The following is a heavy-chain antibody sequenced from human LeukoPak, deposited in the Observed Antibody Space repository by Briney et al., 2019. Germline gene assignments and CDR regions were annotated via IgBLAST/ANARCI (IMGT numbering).Heavy chain of an antibody. CDR1: GFTFSDYY. V-gene: IGHV3-11*01. CDR3: ARKDGYTSSWSFDY. CDR2: ISSSGSTT. D-gene: IGHD6-13*01. J-gene: IGHJ4*02. Sequence: GGSLRLSCAASGFTFSDYYMNWIRQAPGKGLEWVPSISSSGSTTNYADSAKGRFTISRDNAKNSLYLQMNSLGAEDTAVYYCARKDGYTSSWSFDYWGQGTLVTVSS.